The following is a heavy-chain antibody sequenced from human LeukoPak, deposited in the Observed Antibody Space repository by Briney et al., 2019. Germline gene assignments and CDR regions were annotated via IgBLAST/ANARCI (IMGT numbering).Heavy chain of an antibody. V-gene: IGHV3-7*01. CDR3: ARDPYSGNYGAYYYYYMDV. CDR2: IKQDESEK. D-gene: IGHD1-26*01. CDR1: GFTFSNYW. J-gene: IGHJ6*03. Sequence: GGSLRLSCAASGFTFSNYWMSWVRQAPGKGLEWVANIKQDESEKYYVDSVKGRFSISRDNAKSSLYLQVDSLRAEDTAVYYCARDPYSGNYGAYYYYYMDVWGKGTTVTISS.